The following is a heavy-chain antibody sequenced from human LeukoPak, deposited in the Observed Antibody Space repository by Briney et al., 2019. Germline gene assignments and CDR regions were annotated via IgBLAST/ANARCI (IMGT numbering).Heavy chain of an antibody. J-gene: IGHJ4*02. Sequence: GALVKVSCKTSGYTFTDYFIHWVRQAPGQGLEWMGRVNSNSAVAESEEEFQGRVTVTRDTSIRTVYMELFRLTSDDTAIYYCARDLSSTPHWELDYWGQGTLVTVSS. CDR2: VNSNSAVA. CDR3: ARDLSSTPHWELDY. V-gene: IGHV1-2*06. CDR1: GYTFTDYF. D-gene: IGHD7-27*01.